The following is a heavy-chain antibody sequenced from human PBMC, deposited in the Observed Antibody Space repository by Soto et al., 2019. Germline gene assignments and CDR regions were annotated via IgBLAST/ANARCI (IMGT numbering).Heavy chain of an antibody. Sequence: QVQLPESGPGLVKPSETLSLTCTVSGGSISSYYWSWIRQPPGKGLEWIGYIYYSGSTNYNPSLKSRVTISVDTSKNQFSLKLSSVTAADTAVYYCARRWGAAVDYWGQGTLVTVSS. CDR1: GGSISSYY. CDR3: ARRWGAAVDY. D-gene: IGHD1-26*01. V-gene: IGHV4-59*08. J-gene: IGHJ4*02. CDR2: IYYSGST.